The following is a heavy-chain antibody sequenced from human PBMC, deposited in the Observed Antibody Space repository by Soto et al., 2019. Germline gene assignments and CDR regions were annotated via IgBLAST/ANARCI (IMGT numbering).Heavy chain of an antibody. CDR3: ARCRDDYRGEFDY. J-gene: IGHJ4*02. CDR2: INPNSGGT. Sequence: ASVKVSCKASGYTFTGYYMHWVRQAPGQGLEWMGWINPNSGGTNYAQKFQGRVTMTRDTSISTAYMELSRLRSDDTAVYYCARCRDDYRGEFDYWGQGTLVTVSS. D-gene: IGHD5-12*01. CDR1: GYTFTGYY. V-gene: IGHV1-2*02.